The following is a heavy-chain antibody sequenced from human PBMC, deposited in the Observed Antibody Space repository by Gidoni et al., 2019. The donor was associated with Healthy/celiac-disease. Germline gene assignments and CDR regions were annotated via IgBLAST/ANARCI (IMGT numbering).Heavy chain of an antibody. V-gene: IGHV3-7*03. CDR1: GFTFSRYG. CDR3: AQKKYSSGWYDY. D-gene: IGHD6-19*01. CDR2: IKQDGSEK. J-gene: IGHJ4*02. Sequence: EVQLVESGGGLVQPGRSLRLYCAASGFTFSRYGMSWVRQAPGKGLEWVANIKQDGSEKYYVDSVKGRFTISRDNAKNSLYLQMNSLRAEDTAVYYCAQKKYSSGWYDYWGQGTLVTVSS.